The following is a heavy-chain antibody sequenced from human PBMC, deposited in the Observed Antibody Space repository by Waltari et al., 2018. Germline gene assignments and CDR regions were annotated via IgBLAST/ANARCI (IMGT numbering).Heavy chain of an antibody. V-gene: IGHV3-23*01. Sequence: DVQVLESGGAVVQPVGSLRLSCAASGFPFSSYAMRWVRQAPGKGPEWVASISDSGGSTYDADSVKGRFTISRDKSKNTLFLQMNSLRAEDTALYYCVARQGVEVQGLGDYWGQGTRVTVSS. CDR2: ISDSGGST. D-gene: IGHD2-2*01. J-gene: IGHJ4*02. CDR3: VARQGVEVQGLGDY. CDR1: GFPFSSYA.